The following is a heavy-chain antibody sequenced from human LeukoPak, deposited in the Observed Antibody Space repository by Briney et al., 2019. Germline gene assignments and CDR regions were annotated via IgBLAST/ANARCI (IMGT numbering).Heavy chain of an antibody. D-gene: IGHD2-2*01. CDR1: GGTFSSYA. V-gene: IGHV1-69*05. Sequence: SVKVSCKASGGTFSSYAISWVRQAPGQGLEWMRRIIPIFGTANYAQKFQGRVTITTDESTSTVYMELSSLRSEDTAVYYCARWDPFYCSSTSCPLRDWGQGTLVTVSS. CDR2: IIPIFGTA. CDR3: ARWDPFYCSSTSCPLRD. J-gene: IGHJ4*02.